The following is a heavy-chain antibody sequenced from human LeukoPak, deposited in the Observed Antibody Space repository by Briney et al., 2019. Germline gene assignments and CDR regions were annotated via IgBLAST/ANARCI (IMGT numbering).Heavy chain of an antibody. V-gene: IGHV1-2*02. CDR3: ARGLRIINGLDV. CDR1: GYTLRDYY. J-gene: IGHJ6*02. CDR2: LDPHSGGT. D-gene: IGHD2-15*01. Sequence: ASVTVSFTASGYTLRDYYIYWVRQAPGQGLEWLGWLDPHSGGTNYAQKFQGRVTLTSDTSISTAYMELSLLTSDDTAIYYCARGLRIINGLDVWGQGTTVSVSS.